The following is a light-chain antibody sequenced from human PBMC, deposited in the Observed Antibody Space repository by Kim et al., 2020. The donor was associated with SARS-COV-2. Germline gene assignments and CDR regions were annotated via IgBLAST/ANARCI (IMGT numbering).Light chain of an antibody. CDR1: QSVRGAY. J-gene: IGKJ3*01. CDR2: GAS. V-gene: IGKV3-20*01. CDR3: YQYGNSPVT. Sequence: SQGEGAPRTCRASQSVRGAYLAWYQQKLGQAPRLLIYGASNRATGIPARFSGSGSGTDFTLTISRLEPEDFAVYYCYQYGNSPVTFGPGTKVDIK.